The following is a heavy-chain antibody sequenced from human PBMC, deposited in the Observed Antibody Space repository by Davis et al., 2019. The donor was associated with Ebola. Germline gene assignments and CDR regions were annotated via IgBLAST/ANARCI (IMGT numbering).Heavy chain of an antibody. Sequence: PGGSLRLSCAASGFTFSSYGMHWVRQAPGKGLEWVAVISYDGSNKYYADSVKGRFTISRDNSKNTLYLQMNSLRAEDTAVYYCARDKLCTNGVCYYYYYYYGMDVWGQGTTVTVSS. CDR3: ARDKLCTNGVCYYYYYYYGMDV. CDR2: ISYDGSNK. J-gene: IGHJ6*02. CDR1: GFTFSSYG. D-gene: IGHD2-8*01. V-gene: IGHV3-30*03.